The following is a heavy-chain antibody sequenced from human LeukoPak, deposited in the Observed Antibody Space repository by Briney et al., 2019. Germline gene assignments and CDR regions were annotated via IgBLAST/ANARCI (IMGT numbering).Heavy chain of an antibody. J-gene: IGHJ4*02. D-gene: IGHD1-26*01. V-gene: IGHV3-48*01. CDR3: ARLPDRPGRSGSYVNLDC. CDR2: ISSSSSTI. CDR1: GFTFSSYT. Sequence: PGGSLRLSCAASGFTFSSYTMNWVRQAPGKGLEWVSYISSSSSTIYYADSVKGRFTISRDNAKNSLYLQMNSLRAEDTAVYYCARLPDRPGRSGSYVNLDCWGQGTLVTVSS.